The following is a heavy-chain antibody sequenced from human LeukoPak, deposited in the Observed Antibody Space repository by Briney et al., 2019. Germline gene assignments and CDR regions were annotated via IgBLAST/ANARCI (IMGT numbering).Heavy chain of an antibody. CDR2: IYSGVST. CDR3: ARTVGYGDYHWFDP. CDR1: GFSVSSNY. J-gene: IGHJ5*02. Sequence: GGSLRLSCAASGFSVSSNYMSWVRQAPGKGLEWVSVIYSGVSTYYADSVKGRFTISRDNSKNTLYLQMNSLRAEDTAVYYCARTVGYGDYHWFDPWGQGTLVTVSS. V-gene: IGHV3-53*01. D-gene: IGHD4-17*01.